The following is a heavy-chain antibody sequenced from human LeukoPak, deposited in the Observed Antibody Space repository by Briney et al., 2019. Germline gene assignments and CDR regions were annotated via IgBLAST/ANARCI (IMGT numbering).Heavy chain of an antibody. Sequence: TGGSLRLSCAASGFTFSSYEMNWVRQAPGKGREWVSYTSSSGSTIYYADSVKGRFTISRDNAKNSLYLQMNSLRAEDTAVYYCASYDSSGYYYSYFDYWGQGTLVTVSS. D-gene: IGHD3-22*01. J-gene: IGHJ4*02. CDR3: ASYDSSGYYYSYFDY. V-gene: IGHV3-48*03. CDR1: GFTFSSYE. CDR2: TSSSGSTI.